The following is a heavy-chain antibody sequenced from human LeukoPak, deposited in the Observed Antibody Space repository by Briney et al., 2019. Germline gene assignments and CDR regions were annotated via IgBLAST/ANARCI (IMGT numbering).Heavy chain of an antibody. CDR2: IYYSGST. CDR1: GGSVSSGSYY. V-gene: IGHV4-61*01. D-gene: IGHD5-18*01. CDR3: ARSGYSYGSHFDY. Sequence: SETLSLTCTVSGGSVSSGSYYWSWIRQPPGKGLEWIGYIYYSGSTNYNPSLKSRVTISVDKSKNQFSLKLSSVTAADTAVYFCARSGYSYGSHFDYWGQGTLVTVSS. J-gene: IGHJ4*02.